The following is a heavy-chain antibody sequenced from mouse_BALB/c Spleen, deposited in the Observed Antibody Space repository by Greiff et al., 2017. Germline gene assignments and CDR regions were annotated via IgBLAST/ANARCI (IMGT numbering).Heavy chain of an antibody. V-gene: IGHV14-3*02. D-gene: IGHD4-1*01. CDR3: AILGPVDY. CDR2: IDPANGNT. Sequence: VQLKQSGAELVKPGASVKLSCTASGFNIKDTYMHWVKQRPEQGLEWIGRIDPANGNTKYDPKFQGKATITADTSSNTAYLQLSSLTSEDTAVYYCAILGPVDYWGQGTTLTVSS. CDR1: GFNIKDTY. J-gene: IGHJ2*01.